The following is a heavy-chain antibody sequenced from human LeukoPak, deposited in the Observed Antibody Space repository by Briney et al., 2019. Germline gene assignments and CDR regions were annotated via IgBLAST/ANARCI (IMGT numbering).Heavy chain of an antibody. CDR3: ARQSTMVRGVINGDY. V-gene: IGHV4-39*01. CDR1: GGSISSSNYY. Sequence: SETLSLTCSVSGGSISSSNYYWGWIRQPPGKGLEWIGSIYYSGSTYYNPSLKSRVTIFVDTSKNQFSLKLSSVTAADTAEYYCARQSTMVRGVINGDYWGQGTLVTVSS. CDR2: IYYSGST. D-gene: IGHD3-10*01. J-gene: IGHJ4*02.